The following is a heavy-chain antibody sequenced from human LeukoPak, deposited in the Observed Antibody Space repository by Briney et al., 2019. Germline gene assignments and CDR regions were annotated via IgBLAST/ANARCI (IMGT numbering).Heavy chain of an antibody. CDR2: ISYDGSNK. CDR1: GFTFSSYG. V-gene: IGHV3-30*18. D-gene: IGHD6-13*01. CDR3: AKDQNLAAAGTYLPQVDY. J-gene: IGHJ4*02. Sequence: GGSLRLSCAASGFTFSSYGMHWVRQAPGKGLEWVAVISYDGSNKYYADSVKGRFTISRDNSKNTLYLQMNSLRAEDTAVYYCAKDQNLAAAGTYLPQVDYWGQGTLVTVSS.